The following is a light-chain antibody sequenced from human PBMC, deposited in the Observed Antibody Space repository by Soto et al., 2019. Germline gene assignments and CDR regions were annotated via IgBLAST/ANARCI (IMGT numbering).Light chain of an antibody. V-gene: IGLV2-11*01. CDR2: DVS. J-gene: IGLJ1*01. CDR3: CSYAGSPYV. CDR1: SSDVGAYNY. Sequence: QSALTQPRSVSGSPGQSVTISCTGASSDVGAYNYVSWYQQHPGKAPKLMIYDVSTRPSGVPDRFSCSKSGTTASLTISGLQAEDEADYYCCSYAGSPYVFGTGTKLTVL.